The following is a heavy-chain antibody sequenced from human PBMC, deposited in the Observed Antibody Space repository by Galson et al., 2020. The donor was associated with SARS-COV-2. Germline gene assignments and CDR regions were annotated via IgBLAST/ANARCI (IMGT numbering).Heavy chain of an antibody. Sequence: SETLSLTCTVSGGSTSSSSYFWGWIRQPPGKGLEWIGSIYYSGSTYYNPSLKSRVTISVDTSKNQFSLKLSSVTAADTAMYYCARHPSLGRGFDYWGQGTLVTVSS. CDR2: IYYSGST. V-gene: IGHV4-39*01. D-gene: IGHD3-10*01. CDR1: GGSTSSSSYF. CDR3: ARHPSLGRGFDY. J-gene: IGHJ4*02.